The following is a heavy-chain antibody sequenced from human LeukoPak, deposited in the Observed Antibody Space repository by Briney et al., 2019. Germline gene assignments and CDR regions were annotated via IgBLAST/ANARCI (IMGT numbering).Heavy chain of an antibody. D-gene: IGHD3-22*01. J-gene: IGHJ6*02. CDR3: AKDRSSGPHYYYGMDD. CDR1: GYTFSSYG. CDR2: VSYLGDDQ. V-gene: IGHV3-30*18. Sequence: GGSLRLSCAASGYTFSSYGIHWVRQSPGKGLEWVAVVSYLGDDQFYAESVKGRFTISRDNSKKTDFLQMNSLRGEDTAVYYCAKDRSSGPHYYYGMDDWGRGTTVIVSS.